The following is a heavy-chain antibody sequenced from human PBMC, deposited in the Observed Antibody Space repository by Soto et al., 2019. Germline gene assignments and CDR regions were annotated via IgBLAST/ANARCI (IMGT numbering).Heavy chain of an antibody. CDR1: GFSLTTGKMG. J-gene: IGHJ6*02. CDR2: IFSDNER. D-gene: IGHD4-17*01. V-gene: IGHV2-26*01. CDR3: ARMNVDSYQFYYAMDV. Sequence: SGPTLVNPTEALTLTCTVSGFSLTTGKMGVSWIRQPPGKALEWLAHIFSDNERSYSTSLQGRLTISKDTSGSQVVLSMTNVDPVDTATYYCARMNVDSYQFYYAMDVWGQGTTVTVSS.